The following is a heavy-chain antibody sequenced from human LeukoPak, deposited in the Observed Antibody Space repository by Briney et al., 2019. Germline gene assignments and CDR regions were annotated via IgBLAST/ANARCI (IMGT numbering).Heavy chain of an antibody. J-gene: IGHJ4*02. D-gene: IGHD6-13*01. CDR1: GFTFSSYS. V-gene: IGHV3-21*01. Sequence: PGGSLRLSCAASGFTFSSYSMNWARQAPGKGLEWVSSISSSSSYIYYADSVKGRFTISRDNAKNSLYLQMNSLRAEDTAVYYCARSIAAAGTDYWGQGTLVTVSS. CDR3: ARSIAAAGTDY. CDR2: ISSSSSYI.